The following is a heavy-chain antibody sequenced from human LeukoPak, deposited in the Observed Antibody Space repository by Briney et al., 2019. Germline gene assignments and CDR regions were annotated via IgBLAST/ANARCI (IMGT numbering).Heavy chain of an antibody. CDR3: AKGGVGSSGGYYYYYYMDV. CDR1: GFTFSSYA. D-gene: IGHD2-15*01. CDR2: ISGSGGST. J-gene: IGHJ6*03. V-gene: IGHV3-23*01. Sequence: PGGSLRLSCAASGFTFSSYAMSWVHQAPGKGLEWVSAISGSGGSTYYADSVKGRFTISRDNSKNTLYLQMNSLRAEDTAVYYCAKGGVGSSGGYYYYYYMDVWGKGTTVTVSS.